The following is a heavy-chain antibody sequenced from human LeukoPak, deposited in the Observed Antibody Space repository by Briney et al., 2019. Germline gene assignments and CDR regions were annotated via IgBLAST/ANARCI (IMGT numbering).Heavy chain of an antibody. J-gene: IGHJ5*02. CDR2: INAGIGNT. CDR1: GYTFTSYT. D-gene: IGHD6-19*01. V-gene: IGHV1-3*01. Sequence: GASVKVSCKASGYTFTSYTIHWVRQAPGQRLECMGWINAGIGNTKYSQMFQGRVTITRDTSASTAYMELTSLTSEDTAVYYCARDSSGWGGRFDPWGQGTLVTVSS. CDR3: ARDSSGWGGRFDP.